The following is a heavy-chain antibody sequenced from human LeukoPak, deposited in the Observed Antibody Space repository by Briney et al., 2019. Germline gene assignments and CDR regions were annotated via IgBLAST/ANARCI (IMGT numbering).Heavy chain of an antibody. CDR2: ISYDGSNK. CDR1: GFTFSSYA. CDR3: ARVACSSTSCPDY. V-gene: IGHV3-30*04. J-gene: IGHJ4*02. Sequence: GGSLRLSCAASGFTFSSYAMHWVRQAPGKGLEWVAVISYDGSNKYYADSVKGRFTIPRDNSKNTLYLQMNNVRAEDTAIYYCARVACSSTSCPDYWGQGTLVTVSS. D-gene: IGHD2-2*01.